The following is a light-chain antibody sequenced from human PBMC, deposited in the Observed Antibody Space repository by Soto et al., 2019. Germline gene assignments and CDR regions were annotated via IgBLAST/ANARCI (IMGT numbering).Light chain of an antibody. CDR1: SNDIGGYNI. J-gene: IGLJ2*01. V-gene: IGLV2-23*02. Sequence: QSALTQPASVSGSPGQSITISCTGTSNDIGGYNIVSWYQQHPGKAPKLIIYEASERPSGVSDRFSGSRSGNTASLTISTRQAEDEADYSCCSFAGGATFVFGGGTKVTVL. CDR2: EAS. CDR3: CSFAGGATFV.